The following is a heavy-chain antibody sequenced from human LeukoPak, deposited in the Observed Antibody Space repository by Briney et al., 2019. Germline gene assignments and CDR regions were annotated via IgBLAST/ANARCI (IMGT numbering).Heavy chain of an antibody. CDR3: ARTPRSYGYFVGYFDY. CDR2: INPNNGGT. CDR1: GYTFTGYY. J-gene: IGHJ4*02. V-gene: IGHV1-2*02. Sequence: ASVKVSCKASGYTFTGYYMHWLRQAPGQGLEWMGWINPNNGGTNYAQKFQGRVTMTRDTSISTAYMELSRLTSDDTAVYYCARTPRSYGYFVGYFDYWGQGTLVTVSS. D-gene: IGHD5-18*01.